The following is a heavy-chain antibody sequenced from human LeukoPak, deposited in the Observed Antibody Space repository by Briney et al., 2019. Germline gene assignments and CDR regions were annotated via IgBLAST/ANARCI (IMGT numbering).Heavy chain of an antibody. CDR3: ASYPYYYDGSGYYYDY. CDR2: INHSGST. D-gene: IGHD3-22*01. J-gene: IGHJ4*02. V-gene: IGHV4-34*01. Sequence: SSETLSLTCAVYGGSFSGYYWSWIRQPPGKGLEWIGEINHSGSTNYNPSLKSRVTISVDTSKNQFSLKLSSVTAADTAVYYCASYPYYYDGSGYYYDYWGQGTLVTVSS. CDR1: GGSFSGYY.